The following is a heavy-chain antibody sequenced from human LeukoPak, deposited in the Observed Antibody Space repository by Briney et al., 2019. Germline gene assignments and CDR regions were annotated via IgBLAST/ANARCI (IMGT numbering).Heavy chain of an antibody. J-gene: IGHJ3*02. CDR3: ARVPAGVIGMKDAFDI. Sequence: GGSLRLSCAASGFTFSSYWMSWVRQAPGKGLEWVANIKQDGSEKYYVDSVKGRFTISRDNAKNSLYLQMNSLRAEDTAVYYCARVPAGVIGMKDAFDIWGQGTMVTVSS. CDR2: IKQDGSEK. D-gene: IGHD3-16*02. CDR1: GFTFSSYW. V-gene: IGHV3-7*01.